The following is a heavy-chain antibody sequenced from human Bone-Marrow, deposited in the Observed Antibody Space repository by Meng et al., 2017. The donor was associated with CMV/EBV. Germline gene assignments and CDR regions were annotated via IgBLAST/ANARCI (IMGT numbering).Heavy chain of an antibody. CDR1: GFTFSSYG. J-gene: IGHJ6*01. D-gene: IGHD6-13*01. CDR3: ARHGSWARYYYGMDV. V-gene: IGHV3-30*02. Sequence: GESLKISCAASGFTFSSYGMHWVRQAPGKGLEWVAFIRYDGSNKYYADSVKGRFTISRDNSKNTLYLQMNSLRAEDTAVYYCARHGSWARYYYGMDVWGQGTTVTVSS. CDR2: IRYDGSNK.